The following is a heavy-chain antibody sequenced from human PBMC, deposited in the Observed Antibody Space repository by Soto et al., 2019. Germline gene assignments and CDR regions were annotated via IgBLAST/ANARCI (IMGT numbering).Heavy chain of an antibody. CDR3: ARPSVHYYYYMDV. V-gene: IGHV3-74*01. D-gene: IGHD3-10*01. Sequence: GGSLSLSCAASGFTFSTYWMHWVRQAPGKGLVWVSRINSDGSSTSYADSVKGRFTISRDNAKNTLYLQMNSLRAEDTAVYYCARPSVHYYYYMDVWGKGTTVTVSS. CDR1: GFTFSTYW. J-gene: IGHJ6*03. CDR2: INSDGSST.